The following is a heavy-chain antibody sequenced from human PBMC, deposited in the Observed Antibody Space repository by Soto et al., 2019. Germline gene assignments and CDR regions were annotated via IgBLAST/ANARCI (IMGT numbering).Heavy chain of an antibody. D-gene: IGHD1-26*01. Sequence: EVQLVDSGGDLVQPGGSLRLSCAASGFTFSTYWMSWVRQAPGKGLEWVANIDPDGSQKYYVDSVKGRFTNSRDNAKNSLYLQMNSLRAEDTAVYYCARDMGPSGAYGYWGQGTLVTVSS. CDR2: IDPDGSQK. CDR3: ARDMGPSGAYGY. CDR1: GFTFSTYW. V-gene: IGHV3-7*03. J-gene: IGHJ4*02.